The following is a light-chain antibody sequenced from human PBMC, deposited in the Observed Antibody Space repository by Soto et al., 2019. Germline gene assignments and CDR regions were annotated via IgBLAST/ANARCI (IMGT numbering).Light chain of an antibody. CDR1: QGISNY. V-gene: IGKV1-27*01. CDR2: AAS. J-gene: IGKJ1*01. CDR3: QKYNSART. Sequence: DIQMTQSPSSLSASVGDRVTITCRASQGISNYLAWYQQKPGKVPKLLIYAASTLQSGVPSRFSGSGSGTDFTLTISSLQPEDVATYYCQKYNSARTFGQGTKVEIE.